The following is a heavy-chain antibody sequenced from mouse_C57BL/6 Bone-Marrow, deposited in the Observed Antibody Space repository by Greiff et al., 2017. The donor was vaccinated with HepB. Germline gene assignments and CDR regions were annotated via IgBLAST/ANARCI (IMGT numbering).Heavy chain of an antibody. Sequence: VQLQQPGPELVNPGASVKMSCKASGYTFTSYWITWVKQRPGQGLEWIGDIYPGSGSTNYNEKFKSKATLTVDTSSSTAYMQLSSLTSEDSAVYYCAREGDDYVWYFDVWGTGTTVTVSS. D-gene: IGHD2-4*01. J-gene: IGHJ1*03. V-gene: IGHV1-55*01. CDR1: GYTFTSYW. CDR2: IYPGSGST. CDR3: AREGDDYVWYFDV.